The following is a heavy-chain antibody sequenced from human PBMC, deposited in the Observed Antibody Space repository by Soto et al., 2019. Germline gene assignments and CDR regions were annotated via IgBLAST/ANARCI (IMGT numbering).Heavy chain of an antibody. CDR2: VYFSGNT. D-gene: IGHD6-25*01. CDR1: GGSLSSYY. Sequence: SETLSLTCTVSGGSLSSYYWTWIRQSPGKGLEWIGYVYFSGNTNYNPSLKSRVTISIDTSKNQFSLSLASVTAADTAFYYCGSVRPSGYVLSWGQGTLVTVSS. CDR3: GSVRPSGYVLS. V-gene: IGHV4-59*01. J-gene: IGHJ5*02.